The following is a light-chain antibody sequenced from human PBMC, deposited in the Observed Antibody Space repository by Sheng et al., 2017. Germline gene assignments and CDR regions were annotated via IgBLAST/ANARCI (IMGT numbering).Light chain of an antibody. V-gene: IGLV2-14*03. CDR1: SSDVGGYKY. CDR2: DVS. J-gene: IGLJ2*01. CDR3: SSYTASAAF. Sequence: QSALTQPASVSGSPGQSITISCTGTSSDVGGYKYVSWYQQHPGKVPKLMIYDVSNRPSGVSNRFSGSKSGNTASLTISGLQPEDEADYYCSSYTASAAFFGGGTKVTVL.